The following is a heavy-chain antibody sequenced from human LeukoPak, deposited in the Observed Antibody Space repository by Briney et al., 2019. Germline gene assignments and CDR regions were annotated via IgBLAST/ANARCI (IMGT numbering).Heavy chain of an antibody. CDR3: ARVPWGGDAYFDY. Sequence: SETRSLTCTVSGGSISSYYWSWIRQPPGKGLEWIGYIYYSGSTNYNPSLKSRVTISVDTSKNQFSLKLSSVTAADTAVYYCARVPWGGDAYFDYWGQGTLVTVSS. J-gene: IGHJ4*02. CDR1: GGSISSYY. D-gene: IGHD7-27*01. V-gene: IGHV4-59*01. CDR2: IYYSGST.